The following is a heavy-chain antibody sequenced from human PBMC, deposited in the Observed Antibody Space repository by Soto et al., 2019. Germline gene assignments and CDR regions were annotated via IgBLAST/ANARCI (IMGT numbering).Heavy chain of an antibody. V-gene: IGHV3-7*03. Sequence: GGSLRLSCAASGFTFSSHQMNWVRQTPGKGLEWVAKIKQDGIVKSYVDSVKGRFTISRDNAKNSLFLQMNSLKGEDTAVYYCARWTDNNGWHLDYWGQGTLVTVSS. CDR2: IKQDGIVK. D-gene: IGHD6-19*01. CDR1: GFTFSSHQ. CDR3: ARWTDNNGWHLDY. J-gene: IGHJ4*02.